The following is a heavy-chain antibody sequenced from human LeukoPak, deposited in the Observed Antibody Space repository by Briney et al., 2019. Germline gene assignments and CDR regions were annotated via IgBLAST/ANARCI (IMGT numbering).Heavy chain of an antibody. V-gene: IGHV3-33*08. J-gene: IGHJ4*02. CDR2: IWYDGSNK. D-gene: IGHD3-10*01. CDR1: GFTFSIYG. CDR3: ATHSTITMVRGARDY. Sequence: RAGGSLRLSCAASGFTFSIYGMHWVRQAPGKGLEWVAVIWYDGSNKYYADSVKGRFTISRDNSKNTLYLQMNSLRAEDTAVYYCATHSTITMVRGARDYWGQGTLVTVSS.